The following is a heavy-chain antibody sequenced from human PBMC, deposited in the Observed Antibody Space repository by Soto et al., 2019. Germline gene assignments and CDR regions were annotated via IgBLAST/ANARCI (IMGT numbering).Heavy chain of an antibody. CDR3: ARGPRVSSTGTGAH. J-gene: IGHJ4*02. CDR2: ISDDGSTA. Sequence: LRLSCAVSGFTFSAYWMHWVRQVPGKGLTWVSRISDDGSTATYADSVKGRFIISRDNAENTLYLEMNTLRADDSGLYYCARGPRVSSTGTGAHWGRGTLVTVSS. CDR1: GFTFSAYW. V-gene: IGHV3-74*01. D-gene: IGHD1-1*01.